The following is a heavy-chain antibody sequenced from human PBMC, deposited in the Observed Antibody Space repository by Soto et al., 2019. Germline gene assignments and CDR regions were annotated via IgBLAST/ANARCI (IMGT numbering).Heavy chain of an antibody. CDR2: INPNSGGT. J-gene: IGHJ4*02. CDR1: GYTFTGYY. V-gene: IGHV1-2*02. Sequence: GASVKVSCKASGYTFTGYYMHWVRQVPGQGLEWMGWINPNSGGTNYAQKFQGRVTMTRDTSISTAYMELSRLRSDDTAVYYCARGDYDILTGPIDYWGQGTLVTVSS. D-gene: IGHD3-9*01. CDR3: ARGDYDILTGPIDY.